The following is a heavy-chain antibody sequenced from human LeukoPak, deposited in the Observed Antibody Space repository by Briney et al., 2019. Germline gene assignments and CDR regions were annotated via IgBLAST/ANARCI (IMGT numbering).Heavy chain of an antibody. Sequence: GGSLRLSCAASGFSFSSYRMKWARQAPGRGLEWLSFISRSSSYIYYADSVKGRFTISRDNAKNSLFLQMNSLRAEDTAVYYCARDGDSDNIDFWGQGTLVTVSS. J-gene: IGHJ4*02. CDR3: ARDGDSDNIDF. CDR1: GFSFSSYR. D-gene: IGHD4-17*01. CDR2: ISRSSSYI. V-gene: IGHV3-21*01.